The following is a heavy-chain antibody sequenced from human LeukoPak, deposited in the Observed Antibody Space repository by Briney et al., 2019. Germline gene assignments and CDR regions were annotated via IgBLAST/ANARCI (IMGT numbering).Heavy chain of an antibody. Sequence: SGPTLVNPTQTLTLTCTFSGFSLSTSGVGVGWIRQPPGKALEWLALIYWDDKRYSPSLKSRLTITKDTSKNQVVLTMTNMDPVDTATYYCAHRVGELVFDYWGQGTLVTVSS. CDR2: IYWDDK. J-gene: IGHJ4*02. CDR1: GFSLSTSGVG. CDR3: AHRVGELVFDY. V-gene: IGHV2-5*01. D-gene: IGHD3-10*01.